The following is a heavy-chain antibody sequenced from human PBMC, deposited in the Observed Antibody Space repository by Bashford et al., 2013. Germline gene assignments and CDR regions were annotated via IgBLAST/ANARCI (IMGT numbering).Heavy chain of an antibody. CDR3: ARGSFAKNDC. CDR2: LVVFSGRT. J-gene: IGHJ4*02. CDR1: GFTFSSYA. V-gene: IGHV3-23*01. Sequence: HSGGSLRLSCAASGFTFSSYAMSWVRQAPGRGWSGCHLLVVFSGRTYYPDSVKGRFTISRDNAKNSVYLQMNSLRAEDTAVYYCARGSFAKNDCWGQGTLVTVSS.